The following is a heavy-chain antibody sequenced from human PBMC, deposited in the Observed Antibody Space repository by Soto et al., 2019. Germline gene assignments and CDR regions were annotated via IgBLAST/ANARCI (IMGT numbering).Heavy chain of an antibody. CDR3: ASKEAYYYDSSGYSALDY. V-gene: IGHV1-69*01. CDR2: IIPIFGTA. CDR1: GGSFGSYA. J-gene: IGHJ4*02. Sequence: ASAKVCWNASGGSFGSYAISSVRQAPEQGLEWMGVIIPIFGTANYAQKFQERVTITADESTSTAYMELSSRRSEDTAVYYCASKEAYYYDSSGYSALDYWGQGTLVTVSS. D-gene: IGHD3-22*01.